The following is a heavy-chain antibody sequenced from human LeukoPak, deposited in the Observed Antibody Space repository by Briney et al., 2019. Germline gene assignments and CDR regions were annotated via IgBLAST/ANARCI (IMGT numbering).Heavy chain of an antibody. CDR1: GFTVNDYY. J-gene: IGHJ1*01. V-gene: IGHV3-11*04. CDR3: TSPPLGYCSTTSCLQYFQQ. CDR2: ISSSGSII. Sequence: GGSLRLSCAASGFTVNDYYMSWIRQAPGKGLEWVSYISSSGSIIDYADSVKGRFTISRDNAKNSLYLQMNSLRDDYTAVYYCTSPPLGYCSTTSCLQYFQQWGQGTLVTVSS. D-gene: IGHD2-2*01.